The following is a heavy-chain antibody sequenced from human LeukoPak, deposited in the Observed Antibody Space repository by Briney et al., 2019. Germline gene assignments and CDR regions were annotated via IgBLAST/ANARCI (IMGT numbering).Heavy chain of an antibody. J-gene: IGHJ4*02. CDR2: ISFFGTT. CDR1: GGSMGSHIYW. D-gene: IGHD3-16*01. V-gene: IGHV4-39*01. Sequence: SETLSLTCTVSGGSMGSHIYWWGWFRQPPGKGLAWIGSISFFGTTSYNPPLRSRVTISVDTSKKEFSLNLRSVTAADTAIYYCARLPSTDYSIDNWGQGTLVTVSS. CDR3: ARLPSTDYSIDN.